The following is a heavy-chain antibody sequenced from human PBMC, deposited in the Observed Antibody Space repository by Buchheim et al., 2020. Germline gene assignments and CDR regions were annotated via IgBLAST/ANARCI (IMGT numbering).Heavy chain of an antibody. CDR2: INHSGST. CDR1: GGSFSGYY. V-gene: IGHV4-34*01. CDR3: ASEENRIIDY. Sequence: QVQLQQWGAGLLKPSETLSLTCAVYGGSFSGYYWSWIRQPPGKGLEWIGEINHSGSTNYNPSFKSRVTISVDTSNNQFFLTLSSVTAADTAVYYCASEENRIIDYWGQGT. J-gene: IGHJ4*01. D-gene: IGHD1-14*01.